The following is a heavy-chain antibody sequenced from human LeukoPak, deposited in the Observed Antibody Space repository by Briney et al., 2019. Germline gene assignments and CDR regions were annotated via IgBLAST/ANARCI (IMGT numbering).Heavy chain of an antibody. CDR3: SRQVVGNDY. J-gene: IGHJ4*02. CDR2: IDHSGYT. D-gene: IGHD3-22*01. Sequence: SETLSLTCAVYGESSFSSYYWSWIRQTPGGALEWIGEIDHSGYTNYNPSLKSRVTLSIDTSKNQFSLRLNSVTAADTAVYYCSRQVVGNDYWGQGTLVTVSS. V-gene: IGHV4-34*01. CDR1: GESSFSSYY.